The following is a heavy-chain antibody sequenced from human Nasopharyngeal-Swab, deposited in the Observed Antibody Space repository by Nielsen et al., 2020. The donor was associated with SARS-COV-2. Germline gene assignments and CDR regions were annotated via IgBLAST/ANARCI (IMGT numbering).Heavy chain of an antibody. CDR1: GFTFSSYG. CDR3: ALLGVVVPAAIALPLDY. D-gene: IGHD2-2*02. CDR2: ISYDGSNK. V-gene: IGHV3-30*03. Sequence: GGSLRLSCAASGFTFSSYGMHWVRQAPGKGLEWVAVISYDGSNKYYADSVKGRFTISRDNSKNTLYLQMNSLRAEDTAVYYCALLGVVVPAAIALPLDYWGQGTLVTVSS. J-gene: IGHJ4*02.